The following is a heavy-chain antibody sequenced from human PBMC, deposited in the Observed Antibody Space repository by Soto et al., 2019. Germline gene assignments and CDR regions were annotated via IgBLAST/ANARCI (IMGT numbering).Heavy chain of an antibody. CDR2: IWYDGSNK. J-gene: IGHJ4*02. CDR1: GFTFSSYG. D-gene: IGHD6-19*01. CDR3: ARDQQWLVRFYFDF. V-gene: IGHV3-33*01. Sequence: GGSLRLSCAASGFTFSSYGMHWVRQAPGKGLEWVAVIWYDGSNKYYADSVRGRFTISRDNSKNTLYLQMNSLRAEDTAVYYCARDQQWLVRFYFDFWGQGTLVTVSS.